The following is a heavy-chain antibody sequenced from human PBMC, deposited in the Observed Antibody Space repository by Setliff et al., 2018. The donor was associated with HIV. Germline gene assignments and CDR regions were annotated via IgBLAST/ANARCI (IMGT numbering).Heavy chain of an antibody. Sequence: SETLSLTCDVYGGSFSGYYWSWIRQPPGKGLEWIGEINHSGSTNYNPSLKSRVTILVDTSKNQFSLKVSSVTAADTAVYYCARVEGYCDGVSCYSDYYGMDVWGQGTTVTVSS. J-gene: IGHJ6*02. CDR3: ARVEGYCDGVSCYSDYYGMDV. V-gene: IGHV4-34*01. CDR2: INHSGST. CDR1: GGSFSGYY. D-gene: IGHD2-15*01.